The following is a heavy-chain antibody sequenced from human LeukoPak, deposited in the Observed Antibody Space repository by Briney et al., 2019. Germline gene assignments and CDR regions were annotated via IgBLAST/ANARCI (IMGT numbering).Heavy chain of an antibody. CDR2: ISSSSSYI. V-gene: IGHV3-21*01. D-gene: IGHD1-26*01. CDR3: ARDRGIVGATFPFDI. Sequence: PGGSMRLSCAASGFTFSSYSMNWVRQAPGKGLEWVSSISSSSSYIYYADSVKGRFTISRDNAKNSLYPQMNSLRAEDTAVYYCARDRGIVGATFPFDIWGQGTMVTVSS. J-gene: IGHJ3*02. CDR1: GFTFSSYS.